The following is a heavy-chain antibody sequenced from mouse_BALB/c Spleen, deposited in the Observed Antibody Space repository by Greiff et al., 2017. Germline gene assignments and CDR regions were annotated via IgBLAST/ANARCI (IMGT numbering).Heavy chain of an antibody. V-gene: IGHV5-6-5*01. CDR1: GFTFSSYA. Sequence: EVMVVESGGGLVKPGGSLKLSCAASGFTFSSYAMSWVRQTPEKRLEWVASISSGGSTYYPDSVKGRFTISRDNAKNTLYLQMSSLRSEDTAMYYCARHSGLDEGFAYWGQGTLVTVSA. CDR2: ISSGGST. CDR3: ARHSGLDEGFAY. J-gene: IGHJ3*01. D-gene: IGHD3-1*01.